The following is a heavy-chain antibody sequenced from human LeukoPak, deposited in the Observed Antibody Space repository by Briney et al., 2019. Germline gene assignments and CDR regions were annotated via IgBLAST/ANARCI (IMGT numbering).Heavy chain of an antibody. J-gene: IGHJ4*01. V-gene: IGHV3-30*02. D-gene: IGHD6-13*01. Sequence: GGSLRLSCAASGFSFSNYDMYWVRQAPGKGLEWVAFIRYDGSNKDYADSVKGRFTISRDNSKNTLYVQMNSLRAEDTAVYYCANSPYSSSLLDYWGHGTLVTVFS. CDR3: ANSPYSSSLLDY. CDR1: GFSFSNYD. CDR2: IRYDGSNK.